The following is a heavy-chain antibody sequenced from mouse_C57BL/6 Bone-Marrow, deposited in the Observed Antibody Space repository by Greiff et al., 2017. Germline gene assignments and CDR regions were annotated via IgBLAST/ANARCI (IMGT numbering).Heavy chain of an antibody. CDR1: GFTFSDYG. V-gene: IGHV5-17*01. Sequence: EVNVVESGGGLVKPGGSLKLSCAASGFTFSDYGMHWVRQAPEKGLEWVAYISSGSSTIYYADTVKGRFTISRDNAKNTLFLQMTSLRSEDTAMYYCANIWYFGGDYWGQGTSVTVSS. CDR2: ISSGSSTI. CDR3: ANIWYFGGDY. D-gene: IGHD2-1*01. J-gene: IGHJ4*01.